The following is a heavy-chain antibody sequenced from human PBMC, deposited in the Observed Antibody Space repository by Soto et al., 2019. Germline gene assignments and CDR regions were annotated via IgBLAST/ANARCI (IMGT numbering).Heavy chain of an antibody. CDR3: ARDGSSSLSWFDH. D-gene: IGHD6-13*01. Sequence: QLQLQESGPGLVKPSETLSLTCTVSGGSISSSSYYWGWIRHPPGKGLEGIGSLYYSGSTYYNPSLKCRVTISVDTSKNQFSLKLSSVTAADTAVYYCARDGSSSLSWFDHWGQGTLVTVSS. V-gene: IGHV4-39*02. CDR1: GGSISSSSYY. CDR2: LYYSGST. J-gene: IGHJ5*02.